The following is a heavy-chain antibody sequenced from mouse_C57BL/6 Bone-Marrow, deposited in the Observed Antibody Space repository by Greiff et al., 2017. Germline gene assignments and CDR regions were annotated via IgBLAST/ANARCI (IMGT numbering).Heavy chain of an antibody. CDR2: ISDGGSYT. J-gene: IGHJ4*01. D-gene: IGHD2-5*01. CDR1: GFTFSSYA. V-gene: IGHV5-4*03. CDR3: ATIPVSNCY. Sequence: DVMLVESGGGLVKPGGSLKLSCAASGFTFSSYAMSWVRQTPEKRLEWVATISDGGSYTYYPDNVKGRFTISRDNAKNNLYLQMSHLKSEDTAMYYCATIPVSNCYWGQGTSVTVSS.